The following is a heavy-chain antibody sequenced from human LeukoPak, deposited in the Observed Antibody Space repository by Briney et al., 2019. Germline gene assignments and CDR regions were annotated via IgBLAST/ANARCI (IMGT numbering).Heavy chain of an antibody. V-gene: IGHV4-59*01. Sequence: SETLSLTCIVSGGSISSYYWSWIRQPPGKGLEWIGYIYYSGSTNYNPSLKSRVTISVATSKNQFSLKLSSVTAADTAAYYCARSGYSYGADAFDIWGQGTMVTVSS. D-gene: IGHD5-18*01. J-gene: IGHJ3*02. CDR2: IYYSGST. CDR1: GGSISSYY. CDR3: ARSGYSYGADAFDI.